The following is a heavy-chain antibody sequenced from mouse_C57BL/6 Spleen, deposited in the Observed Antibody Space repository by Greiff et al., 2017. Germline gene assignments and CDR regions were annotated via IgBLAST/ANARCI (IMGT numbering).Heavy chain of an antibody. Sequence: QVQLQQPGTELVKPGASVKLSCKASGYTFTSYWMHWVKQRPGQGLEWIGNINPSNGVTNYNEKFKSKATLTVDKSSSTAYMQLSSLTSEDSAVYYCARPDYYGSSLYWYFDVWGTGTTVTVSS. CDR1: GYTFTSYW. CDR3: ARPDYYGSSLYWYFDV. D-gene: IGHD1-1*01. CDR2: INPSNGVT. J-gene: IGHJ1*03. V-gene: IGHV1-53*01.